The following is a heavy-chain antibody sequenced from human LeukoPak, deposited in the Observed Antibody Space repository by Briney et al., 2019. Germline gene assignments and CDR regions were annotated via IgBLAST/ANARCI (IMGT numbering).Heavy chain of an antibody. V-gene: IGHV4-59*08. CDR1: GGSISSYY. CDR2: IYYSGST. CDR3: ARGSGSTPEKYYFDY. Sequence: PSETLSLTCTVSGGSISSYYWSWIRQPPGKGLEWIGYIYYSGSTNYNPSLKSRVTISVDTSKNQFSLKLSSVTAADTAVYYCARGSGSTPEKYYFDYWGQGTLVTVSS. J-gene: IGHJ4*02. D-gene: IGHD2-2*01.